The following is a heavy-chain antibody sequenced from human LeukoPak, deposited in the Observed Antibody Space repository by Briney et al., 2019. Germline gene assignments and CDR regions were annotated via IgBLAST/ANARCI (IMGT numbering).Heavy chain of an antibody. CDR1: GFTFDDYA. V-gene: IGHV3-9*01. J-gene: IGHJ6*03. CDR3: ARDGERSSGWFIYYYYMDV. CDR2: ISWNSGTI. D-gene: IGHD6-19*01. Sequence: QPGGSLRLSCAASGFTFDDYAMHWVRQAPGKGLEWVSGISWNSGTIGYADSVKGRFTISRDNAKNSLYLQMNSLRAEDTALYYCARDGERSSGWFIYYYYMDVWGKGTTVTVSS.